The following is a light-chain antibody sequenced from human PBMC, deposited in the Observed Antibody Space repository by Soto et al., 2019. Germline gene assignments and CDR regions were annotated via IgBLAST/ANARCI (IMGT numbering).Light chain of an antibody. CDR3: SSYTTSDIRI. CDR2: DVT. CDR1: SSDVGRYNY. Sequence: QSALTQPASVSGSPGQSISISCTGTSSDVGRYNYVSWYQQHPGAAPKLIIYDVTNRPSGVSDRFSGSKSGNTASLTISGLQAEDEADYYCSSYTTSDIRIFGGGTKLTVL. V-gene: IGLV2-14*03. J-gene: IGLJ2*01.